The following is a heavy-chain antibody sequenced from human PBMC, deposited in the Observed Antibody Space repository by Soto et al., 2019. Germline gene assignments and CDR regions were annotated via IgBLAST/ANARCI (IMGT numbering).Heavy chain of an antibody. CDR1: GGSISSYH. CDR3: ARHVRAIPDFDY. J-gene: IGHJ4*02. CDR2: IYYSGST. Sequence: PSETLSLTCTVSGGSISSYHWSWIRQPPGKGLEWIGYIYYSGSTKYNPSLKRRVTISVDTSKNQFSLKLSSVTAADTAVYYCARHVRAIPDFDYWGKGTLVTVSS. V-gene: IGHV4-59*08. D-gene: IGHD2-2*01.